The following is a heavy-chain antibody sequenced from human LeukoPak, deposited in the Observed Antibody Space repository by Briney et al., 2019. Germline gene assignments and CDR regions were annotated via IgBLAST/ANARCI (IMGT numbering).Heavy chain of an antibody. Sequence: SETLSLTCTVSGGSISSSSYYWGWIRQPPGKGLEWIGSIYYSGSTYYNPSLKSRVTISVDTSKNQFSLKLSSVTAADTAVYYCARGLRRQWLVSAWYFDLWGRGTLVTVSS. CDR2: IYYSGST. J-gene: IGHJ2*01. D-gene: IGHD6-19*01. V-gene: IGHV4-39*01. CDR3: ARGLRRQWLVSAWYFDL. CDR1: GGSISSSSYY.